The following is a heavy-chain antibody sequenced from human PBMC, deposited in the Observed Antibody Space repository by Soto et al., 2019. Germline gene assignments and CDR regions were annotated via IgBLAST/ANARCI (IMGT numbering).Heavy chain of an antibody. D-gene: IGHD3-16*01. Sequence: SETLSLTCAVSGGSMSFYSWSWIRQPPGKGLEWIGYIHHSGDTDYNPSLKSRVTISVDRPQNQLSLKLSSVTAADTAVYYCARPVPTYDYIWGSYHPATAHFQHWGQGTLVT. CDR2: IHHSGDT. CDR1: GGSMSFYS. V-gene: IGHV4-59*08. J-gene: IGHJ1*01. CDR3: ARPVPTYDYIWGSYHPATAHFQH.